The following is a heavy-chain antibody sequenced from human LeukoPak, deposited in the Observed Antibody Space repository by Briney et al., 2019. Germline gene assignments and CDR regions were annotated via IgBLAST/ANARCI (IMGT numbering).Heavy chain of an antibody. D-gene: IGHD6-13*01. CDR2: INHSGST. CDR3: ARAPHRIAAAGSPYSWFDP. Sequence: SETLSLTCAVYGGSFSGYYWSWIRQPPGKGLEWIGEINHSGSTNYNPSLKSRVTISVDTSKNQFSLKLSSVTAADTAVYYCARAPHRIAAAGSPYSWFDPWGQGTLVTVSS. J-gene: IGHJ5*02. CDR1: GGSFSGYY. V-gene: IGHV4-34*01.